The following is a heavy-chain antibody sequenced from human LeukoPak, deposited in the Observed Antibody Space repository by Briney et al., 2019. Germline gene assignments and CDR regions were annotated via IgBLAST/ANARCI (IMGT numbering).Heavy chain of an antibody. Sequence: ASVKVSCKASGYTFIGYYMHWVRQAPGQGLEWMGWINPNSGVTNYAQTFQGRVTMTRDTSISTAYMVLTSLRSDNTAVYYCATTRVTTTRLDYWGQGTLVTVSS. CDR1: GYTFIGYY. D-gene: IGHD5-12*01. V-gene: IGHV1-2*02. CDR3: ATTRVTTTRLDY. J-gene: IGHJ4*02. CDR2: INPNSGVT.